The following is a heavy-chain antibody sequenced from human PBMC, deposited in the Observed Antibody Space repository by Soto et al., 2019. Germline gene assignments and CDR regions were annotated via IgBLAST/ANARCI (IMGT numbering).Heavy chain of an antibody. D-gene: IGHD5-18*01. V-gene: IGHV1-69*13. Sequence: GASVKVSCQDFGGTLRRYAIRWVRQAPGQGLEWMGGIIPIFGTANYAQKFQGRVTITADESTSTAYMELSSLRSEDTAVYYCARDPRGYSYGNWFDPWGQGTLVTVSS. CDR1: GGTLRRYA. CDR2: IIPIFGTA. CDR3: ARDPRGYSYGNWFDP. J-gene: IGHJ5*02.